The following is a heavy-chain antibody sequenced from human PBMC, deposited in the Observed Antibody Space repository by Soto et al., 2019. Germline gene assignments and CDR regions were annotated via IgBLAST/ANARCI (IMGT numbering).Heavy chain of an antibody. D-gene: IGHD6-19*01. V-gene: IGHV3-30-3*01. CDR1: GFTFSSYA. J-gene: IGHJ4*02. Sequence: QVQLVESGGGVVQPGRSRRLSCAASGFTFSSYAMHWFRQAPGKGLEWVAVISYDGSNKYYADSVKGRFTISRDNSKNTLYLQMNSLRAEDTAVYYCARDQEGLTGIAVAPEDYWGQGTLVTVSS. CDR2: ISYDGSNK. CDR3: ARDQEGLTGIAVAPEDY.